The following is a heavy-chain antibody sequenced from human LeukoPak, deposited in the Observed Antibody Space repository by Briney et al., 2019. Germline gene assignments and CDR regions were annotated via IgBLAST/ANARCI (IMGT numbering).Heavy chain of an antibody. D-gene: IGHD6-13*01. Sequence: GGSLRLSCAASGFNFSSYWMSWVRQAPGKGLEWVANIKQDGSEKYYVDSVKGRFTISRDNAKNSLYLQMNSLRAEDTAVYYCASYISSRAEYFQHWGQGTLVTVSS. J-gene: IGHJ1*01. CDR2: IKQDGSEK. CDR1: GFNFSSYW. V-gene: IGHV3-7*01. CDR3: ASYISSRAEYFQH.